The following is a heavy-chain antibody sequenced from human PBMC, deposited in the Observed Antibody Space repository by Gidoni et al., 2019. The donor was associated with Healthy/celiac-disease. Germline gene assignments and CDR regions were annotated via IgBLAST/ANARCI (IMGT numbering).Heavy chain of an antibody. J-gene: IGHJ4*02. CDR1: GFTFSSYS. CDR3: ARDRLAAAGTVGY. Sequence: EVQLVESGGGLVKPGGSLRLSCAASGFTFSSYSMTWVRQAPGQGLEWVSSISSSSSYIYYADSVKGRFTISRDNAKNSLYLQMNSLRAEDTAVYYCARDRLAAAGTVGYWGQGTLVTVSS. CDR2: ISSSSSYI. V-gene: IGHV3-21*01. D-gene: IGHD6-13*01.